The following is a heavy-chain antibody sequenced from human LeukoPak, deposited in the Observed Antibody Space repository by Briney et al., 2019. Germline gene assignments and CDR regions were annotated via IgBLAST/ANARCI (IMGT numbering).Heavy chain of an antibody. CDR1: EFTVSSNY. CDR3: ARLGGSSSWYWFDY. D-gene: IGHD6-13*01. J-gene: IGHJ4*02. Sequence: GGSLRLSCAASEFTVSSNYMSWVRQAPGKGLEWVSVIYSGGNTYYADSVKGRFAISRDNSKNTVYLQMNSLRAEDTAVYYCARLGGSSSWYWFDYWGQGTLVTVSS. CDR2: IYSGGNT. V-gene: IGHV3-66*04.